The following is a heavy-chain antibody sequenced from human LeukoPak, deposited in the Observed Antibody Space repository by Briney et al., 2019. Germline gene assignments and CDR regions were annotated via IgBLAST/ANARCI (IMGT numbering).Heavy chain of an antibody. J-gene: IGHJ4*02. CDR1: GFTFSSYA. D-gene: IGHD2-2*02. CDR3: ATKMKEGGPAAISAY. Sequence: GGSLRLSCAASGFTFSSYAMSWVRQAPGKGLEWVSGISGSGGSTYYADSVKGRFTISRDNSKNTLSLQMNSLRAEDTAVYSCATKMKEGGPAAISAYWGQGTLVTVSS. V-gene: IGHV3-23*01. CDR2: ISGSGGST.